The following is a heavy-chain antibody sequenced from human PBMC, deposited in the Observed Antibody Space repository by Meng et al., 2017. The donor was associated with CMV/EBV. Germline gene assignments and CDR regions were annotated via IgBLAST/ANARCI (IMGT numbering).Heavy chain of an antibody. CDR1: GITFDDYA. Sequence: SLKISCAASGITFDDYAMHWVRQAPGKGLEWVSGISWNSGSIGYADSVKGRFTISRDNAKNSLYLQMNSLRVEDTAVYYCARGYGGWFDPWGQGTLVTVSS. CDR3: ARGYGGWFDP. CDR2: ISWNSGSI. V-gene: IGHV3-9*01. D-gene: IGHD3-16*01. J-gene: IGHJ5*02.